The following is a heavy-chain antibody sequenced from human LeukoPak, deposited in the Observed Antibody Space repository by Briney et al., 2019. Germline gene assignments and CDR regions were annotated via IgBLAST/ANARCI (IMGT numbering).Heavy chain of an antibody. Sequence: SETLSLTCAVSGGSISSSDYYWGLIRQPPGKGLEWIGRISYSGTSYYNPSLKRRVTISVDTSNNQFSLKMTSLTAADTAVYYCARLIHSYYYDSSGYYPYYYMDVWGKGTTDTVSS. V-gene: IGHV4-39*01. CDR3: ARLIHSYYYDSSGYYPYYYMDV. CDR1: GGSISSSDYY. J-gene: IGHJ6*03. D-gene: IGHD3-22*01. CDR2: ISYSGTS.